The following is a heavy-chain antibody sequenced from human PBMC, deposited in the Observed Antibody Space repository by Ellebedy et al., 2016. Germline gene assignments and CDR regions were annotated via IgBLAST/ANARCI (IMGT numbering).Heavy chain of an antibody. D-gene: IGHD1-1*01. CDR3: ARYVHPGQGDWFDP. CDR1: GFTFSSYG. Sequence: GESLKISCAASGFTFSSYGMHWVRQAPGKGLEWVAVIWYDGSNKYYADSVKGRFTISRDNSKNTLYLQMNSLRVEDTAIYYCARYVHPGQGDWFDPWGQGTLVTVSS. CDR2: IWYDGSNK. J-gene: IGHJ5*02. V-gene: IGHV3-33*01.